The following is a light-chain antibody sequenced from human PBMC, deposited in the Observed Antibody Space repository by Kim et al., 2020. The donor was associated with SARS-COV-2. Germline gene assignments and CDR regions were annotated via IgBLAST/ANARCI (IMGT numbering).Light chain of an antibody. CDR1: RSVLYSSNNKNY. J-gene: IGKJ4*01. V-gene: IGKV4-1*01. CDR2: WAS. Sequence: ATINCKSSRSVLYSSNNKNYLVWYQQKPGQPPKLLIYWASTRESGVPDRFSGSGSGTDFTLTISSLQAEDVAVYYCQQYYSVPFTFGGGTKVEIK. CDR3: QQYYSVPFT.